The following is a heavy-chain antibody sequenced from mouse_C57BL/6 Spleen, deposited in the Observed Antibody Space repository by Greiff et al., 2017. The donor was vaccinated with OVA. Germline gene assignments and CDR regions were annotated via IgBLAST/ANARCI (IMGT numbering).Heavy chain of an antibody. Sequence: QVQLKESGPGLVQPSQSLSITCTVSGFSLTSYGVHWVRQSPGKGLEWLGVIWSGGSTDYNAAFISRLSISKDNSKSQVFFKMNSLQADDTAIYYCASHSGATVVATNWDGGAMDYWGQGTSVTVSS. J-gene: IGHJ4*01. CDR1: GFSLTSYG. CDR3: ASHSGATVVATNWDGGAMDY. D-gene: IGHD1-1*01. CDR2: IWSGGST. V-gene: IGHV2-2*01.